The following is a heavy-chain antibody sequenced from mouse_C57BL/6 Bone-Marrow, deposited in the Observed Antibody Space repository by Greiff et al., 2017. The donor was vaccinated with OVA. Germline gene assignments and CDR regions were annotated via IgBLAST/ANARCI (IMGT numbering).Heavy chain of an antibody. CDR2: ISSGGDYI. J-gene: IGHJ2*01. CDR1: GFTFSSHA. V-gene: IGHV5-9-1*02. CDR3: TRVRRDYFDY. Sequence: EVQLVESGEGLVKPGGSLKLSCAASGFTFSSHALSWVRQTPEKRLEWVAYISSGGDYIYYADTVKGRFTISRDNARNTLYLQMSSRKSEDTAMYYCTRVRRDYFDYWGQGTTLTVSS.